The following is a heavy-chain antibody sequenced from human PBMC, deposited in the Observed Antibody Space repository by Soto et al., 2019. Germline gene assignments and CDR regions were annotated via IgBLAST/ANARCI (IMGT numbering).Heavy chain of an antibody. Sequence: LRLSCAASGFTFSNAWMSWVRQAPGKGLEWVGRMKSKTDGGTKDYAAPVKGRFTISRDYSKNTLYLQMNSLKTEDKAVYYCTTDPVSSYYVMLAAAGTSEWVDPWGQGTLVTVSS. CDR1: GFTFSNAW. D-gene: IGHD6-13*01. V-gene: IGHV3-15*01. J-gene: IGHJ5*02. CDR3: TTDPVSSYYVMLAAAGTSEWVDP. CDR2: MKSKTDGGTK.